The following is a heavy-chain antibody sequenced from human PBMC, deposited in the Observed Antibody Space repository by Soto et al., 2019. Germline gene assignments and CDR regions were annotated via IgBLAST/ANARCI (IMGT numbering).Heavy chain of an antibody. CDR2: ISAYNGNT. CDR3: ASKPYYYDSSGRGWFEP. Sequence: QVQLVQSGAEVKKPGASVKVSCKASGYTFTSYGISWVRQAPGQGLEWMGWISAYNGNTNYAQKLQGRVTMTTDTSTSTAYIELRSLRYDDTAVYYCASKPYYYDSSGRGWFEPWGQGTLVTVYS. J-gene: IGHJ5*02. D-gene: IGHD3-22*01. CDR1: GYTFTSYG. V-gene: IGHV1-18*04.